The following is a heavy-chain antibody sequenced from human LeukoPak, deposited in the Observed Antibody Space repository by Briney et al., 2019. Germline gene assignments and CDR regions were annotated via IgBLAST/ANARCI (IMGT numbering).Heavy chain of an antibody. Sequence: VASVKVSCKASGYTFRSYGISWVRQAPGQGLEWMGWISAKNGDTHYVQNLQGRVAMTTDTSTSTAYMGLRSLRSDDTAVYYCARSTNWEINYWGQGTLVTVSS. CDR1: GYTFRSYG. D-gene: IGHD7-27*01. J-gene: IGHJ4*02. CDR3: ARSTNWEINY. V-gene: IGHV1-18*01. CDR2: ISAKNGDT.